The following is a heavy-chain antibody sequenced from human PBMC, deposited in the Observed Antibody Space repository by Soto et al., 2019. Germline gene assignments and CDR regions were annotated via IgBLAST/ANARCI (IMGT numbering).Heavy chain of an antibody. V-gene: IGHV3-9*01. CDR1: GFTFDDYA. Sequence: GGSLRLSCAASGFTFDDYAMHWVRQVPGKGLEWVSGINWNSGSIGYGDSVKGRFAISRDNAKNSLHLQMNSLSAEDTAFYYCVKDESINWYSGHFRHWGQGTLVTV. J-gene: IGHJ1*01. CDR2: INWNSGSI. CDR3: VKDESINWYSGHFRH. D-gene: IGHD6-13*01.